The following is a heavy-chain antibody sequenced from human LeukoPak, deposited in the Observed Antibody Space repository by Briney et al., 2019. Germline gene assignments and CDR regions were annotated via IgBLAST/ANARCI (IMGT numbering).Heavy chain of an antibody. J-gene: IGHJ6*03. CDR1: EFTVRSSY. Sequence: GGSLRLSCAASEFTVRSSYMSWVRQAPGKGLEWVSVIYSGGSPDYADSAKGRFTISSDNSKNTLYLQMNSLRVEDTAVYYCAKSSGISAAGYSYYYMDVWGKGTTVTISS. V-gene: IGHV3-53*01. CDR3: AKSSGISAAGYSYYYMDV. CDR2: IYSGGSP. D-gene: IGHD6-13*01.